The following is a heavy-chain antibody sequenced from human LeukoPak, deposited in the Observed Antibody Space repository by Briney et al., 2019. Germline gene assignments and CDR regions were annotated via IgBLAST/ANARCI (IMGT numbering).Heavy chain of an antibody. J-gene: IGHJ4*02. V-gene: IGHV4-4*02. CDR3: AREGGPYRPLDY. CDR2: VNLQGST. Sequence: SETLSLTCGVSVGSITNTNYWTWVRRPPGKGLEWIGEVNLQGSTNYNPSLMGRVAISVDKSENHISLQLTSVTAADTAVYYCAREGGPYRPLDYSGQGTLVTVSS. CDR1: VGSITNTNY.